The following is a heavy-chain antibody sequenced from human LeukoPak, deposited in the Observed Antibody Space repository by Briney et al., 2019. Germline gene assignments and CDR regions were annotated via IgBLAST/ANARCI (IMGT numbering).Heavy chain of an antibody. CDR3: AKDRKAVAVAAPFDY. CDR2: IWYDGSNK. CDR1: GFTFSTYG. V-gene: IGHV3-30*02. D-gene: IGHD6-19*01. Sequence: GGSLRLSCAASGFTFSTYGMHWVRLAPGKGLEWVAVIWYDGSNKNYADSVKGRFTISRDNSKNTLYLQMNSLRAEDTAVYYCAKDRKAVAVAAPFDYWGQGTLVTVSS. J-gene: IGHJ4*02.